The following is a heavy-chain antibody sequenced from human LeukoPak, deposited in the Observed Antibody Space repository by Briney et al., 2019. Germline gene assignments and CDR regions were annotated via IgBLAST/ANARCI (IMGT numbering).Heavy chain of an antibody. CDR3: TRRGYSYGRLFDY. J-gene: IGHJ4*02. V-gene: IGHV3-15*07. D-gene: IGHD5-18*01. CDR1: GFTFSDHA. CDR2: IKSKTDGGTT. Sequence: GGSLRLSCTASGFTFSDHAMHWVRQAPGKGLEWVGRIKSKTDGGTTDYAAPVKGRFTISRDDSKNTLYLQMNSLKTEDTAVYYCTRRGYSYGRLFDYWGQGTLVTVSS.